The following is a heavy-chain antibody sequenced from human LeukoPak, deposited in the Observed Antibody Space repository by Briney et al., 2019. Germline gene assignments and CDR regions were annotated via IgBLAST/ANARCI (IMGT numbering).Heavy chain of an antibody. V-gene: IGHV4-39*07. D-gene: IGHD2-2*01. CDR3: ASSRTGYCSSTSCPRPYHFYYGMDV. Sequence: SETLSLTCTVSGGSISSSSYYWGWIRQPPGKGLEWIGSIYDSGSTYYNPSLKSRVTISVDTSKNQFSLKLSSVTAADTAVYYCASSRTGYCSSTSCPRPYHFYYGMDVWGQGTTVTVSS. CDR2: IYDSGST. J-gene: IGHJ6*02. CDR1: GGSISSSSYY.